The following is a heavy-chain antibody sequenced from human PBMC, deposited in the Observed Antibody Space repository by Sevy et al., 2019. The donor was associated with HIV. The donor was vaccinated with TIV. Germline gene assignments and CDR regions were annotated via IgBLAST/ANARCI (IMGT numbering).Heavy chain of an antibody. CDR1: GGTFSSYA. V-gene: IGHV1-69*13. CDR3: SRVYAGGSGSYDRDTYYYYGMGV. CDR2: IIPIIGTA. J-gene: IGHJ6*02. Sequence: ASVKVSCKASGGTFSSYAISWVRQAPGQGLEWMGGIIPIIGTANYAQKFQGRVTITADESTSTAYMELSSLRSEDTAVYYSSRVYAGGSGSYDRDTYYYYGMGVWGQGTTVSVSS. D-gene: IGHD1-26*01.